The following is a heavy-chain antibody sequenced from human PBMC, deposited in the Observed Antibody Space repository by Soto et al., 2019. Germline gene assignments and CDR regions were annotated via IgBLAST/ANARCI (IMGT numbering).Heavy chain of an antibody. J-gene: IGHJ6*02. V-gene: IGHV1-2*04. CDR2: INPNSGGT. CDR1: GYTFTGYY. Sequence: VASVKVSCKASGYTFTGYYMHWVRQAPGQGLEWMGWINPNSGGTNYAQKFQGWVTMTRDTSISTAYMELSRLRSDDTAVYYCAREYSSSARYYYGMDVWGQGTTVTVSS. CDR3: AREYSSSARYYYGMDV. D-gene: IGHD6-6*01.